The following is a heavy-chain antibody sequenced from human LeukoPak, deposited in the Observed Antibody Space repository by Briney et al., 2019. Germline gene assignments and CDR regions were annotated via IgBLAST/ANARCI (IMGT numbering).Heavy chain of an antibody. CDR1: GGSISSYY. CDR3: ARGRRGDYYYYYGMDV. V-gene: IGHV4-59*01. CDR2: IYYSGST. D-gene: IGHD3-16*01. J-gene: IGHJ6*02. Sequence: SETLSLTCTVSGGSISSYYWSWIRQPPGKGLEWIGYIYYSGSTNYNPSLRSRVTISVDTSRNQFSLKLNSVTAADTAVYYCARGRRGDYYYYYGMDVWGQGTTVTVSS.